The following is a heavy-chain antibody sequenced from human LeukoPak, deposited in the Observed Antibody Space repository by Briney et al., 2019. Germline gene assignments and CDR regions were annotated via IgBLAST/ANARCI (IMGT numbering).Heavy chain of an antibody. Sequence: KPSETMSLTCAVYGGSFSGYYWSWIRQPPGKGLEWIGEINHTGSTNYNPSLKSRVTISVDTSKNQFSLKLSSVTAADTAVYYCARHRVRGVRGGTFDHWGQGTLVTVSS. CDR2: INHTGST. CDR1: GGSFSGYY. CDR3: ARHRVRGVRGGTFDH. J-gene: IGHJ4*02. D-gene: IGHD3-10*01. V-gene: IGHV4-34*01.